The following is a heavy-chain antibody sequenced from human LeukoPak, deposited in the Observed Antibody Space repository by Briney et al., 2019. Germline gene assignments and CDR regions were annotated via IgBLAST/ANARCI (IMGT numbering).Heavy chain of an antibody. V-gene: IGHV4-59*01. Sequence: PSETLSLTCTVSGGSIGSYYWSWIRQPPGKGLEWIGYIYYSGSTNYNPSLKSRVTISVDTSKNQFSLKLSSVTAADTAVYYCARSGIAARPATGPFDYWGQGTLVTVSS. CDR1: GGSIGSYY. CDR2: IYYSGST. CDR3: ARSGIAARPATGPFDY. J-gene: IGHJ4*02. D-gene: IGHD6-6*01.